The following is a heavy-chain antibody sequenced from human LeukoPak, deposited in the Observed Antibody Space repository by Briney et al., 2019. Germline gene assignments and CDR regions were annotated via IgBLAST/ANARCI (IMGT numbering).Heavy chain of an antibody. J-gene: IGHJ6*03. D-gene: IGHD3-10*01. V-gene: IGHV1-69*06. CDR1: GGTFSSYA. Sequence: ASVKVSCKASGGTFSSYAISWVRQAPGQGLEWMGGIIPIFGTANYAQKFQGRVTITADKSTSTAYMELSSLRSEDTAVYYCARDIRFGRARYMDVWGKGTTATVSS. CDR2: IIPIFGTA. CDR3: ARDIRFGRARYMDV.